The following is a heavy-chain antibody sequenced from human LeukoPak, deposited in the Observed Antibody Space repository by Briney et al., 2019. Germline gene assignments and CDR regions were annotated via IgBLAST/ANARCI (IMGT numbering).Heavy chain of an antibody. V-gene: IGHV4-39*01. CDR1: GDSIRSDDYY. CDR2: INYGGGT. Sequence: SETLSLTCTLSGDSIRSDDYYCAWIRQAPGKGREWIGYINYGGGTHYTPSLKGRVTMSVDASKTQFYLNLRSVTAADTATYYCARHRRRNNWFDPWGRGILVTVSS. J-gene: IGHJ5*02. CDR3: ARHRRRNNWFDP.